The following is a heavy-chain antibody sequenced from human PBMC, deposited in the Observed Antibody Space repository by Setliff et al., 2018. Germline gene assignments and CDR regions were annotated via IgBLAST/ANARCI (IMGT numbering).Heavy chain of an antibody. V-gene: IGHV2-5*02. CDR1: GFSLRSSGMA. J-gene: IGHJ4*02. D-gene: IGHD3-10*01. CDR2: IYWDDVK. Sequence: SGPTLVNPTQTLTLTCSFSGFSLRSSGMAVGWIRQPPGKALEWLALIYWDDVKRYSPFLKNRLTITQDTSKNQVVLTLTNMDPVDTATYYCAHRGGYGADSLYYFDVWDQGTLVTVSS. CDR3: AHRGGYGADSLYYFDV.